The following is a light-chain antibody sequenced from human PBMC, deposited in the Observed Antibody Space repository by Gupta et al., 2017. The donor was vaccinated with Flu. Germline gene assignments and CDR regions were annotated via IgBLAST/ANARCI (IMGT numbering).Light chain of an antibody. J-gene: IGLJ1*01. V-gene: IGLV1-40*01. CDR3: QSYDSSLSGYV. CDR1: SSNIGAGYD. Sequence: QSVLTQPPSVSGAPGQRVTISCTGSSSNIGAGYDVHWYQQLPGTAPKHLIYGNSNRPSGVPDRFSGSKSGTSASLGITGLQAEDEADYYCQSYDSSLSGYVFGTGTKVTVL. CDR2: GNS.